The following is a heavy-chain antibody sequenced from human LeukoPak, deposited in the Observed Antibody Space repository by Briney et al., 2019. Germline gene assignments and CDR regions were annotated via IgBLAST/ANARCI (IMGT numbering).Heavy chain of an antibody. CDR2: ISSSSSYI. D-gene: IGHD1-26*01. J-gene: IGHJ6*03. V-gene: IGHV3-21*01. CDR1: GFTFSSYS. Sequence: PGGSLRLSCAASGFTFSSYSMNWVRQAPGKGLEWVSSISSSSSYIYYADSVKGRFTISRDNAKNSLYLQMNSLKAEDTAVYYCARVLIGSELLFYYYYMDVWGKGTTVTVSS. CDR3: ARVLIGSELLFYYYYMDV.